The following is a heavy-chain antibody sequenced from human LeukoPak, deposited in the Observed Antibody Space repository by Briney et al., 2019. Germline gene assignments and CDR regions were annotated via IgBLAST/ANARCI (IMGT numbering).Heavy chain of an antibody. CDR1: GSRFTSYW. V-gene: IGHV5-51*01. CDR2: IYPGDSDT. J-gene: IGHJ4*02. D-gene: IGHD5-24*01. CDR3: ARHRIGGEMATSYYFDY. Sequence: GESLQISCKGSGSRFTSYWIGWVRQVRGKGLEWMGIIYPGDSDTRYSPSFQGQVTISADKSISTAYLQWSSLKASDTAMYYCARHRIGGEMATSYYFDYWGQGTLVTVSS.